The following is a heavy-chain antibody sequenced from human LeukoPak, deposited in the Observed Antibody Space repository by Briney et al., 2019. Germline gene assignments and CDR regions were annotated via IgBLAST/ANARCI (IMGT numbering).Heavy chain of an antibody. J-gene: IGHJ5*02. CDR2: IYYSGST. V-gene: IGHV4-59*01. D-gene: IGHD3-16*01. Sequence: PSETLSLTCTVSGGSINNYYWSWIRQPPGKGLEWIGYIYYSGSTNYNPSLKSRVTMSVDTSKNKFSLKLTSVTAADTAVYYCARSPFGSGEPWSQGTLVTVSS. CDR3: ARSPFGSGEP. CDR1: GGSINNYY.